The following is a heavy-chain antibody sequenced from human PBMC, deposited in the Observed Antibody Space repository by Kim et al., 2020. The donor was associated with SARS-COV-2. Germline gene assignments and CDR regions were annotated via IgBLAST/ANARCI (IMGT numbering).Heavy chain of an antibody. D-gene: IGHD1-26*01. CDR3: ARSLVGATPDY. CDR2: IYYSGST. V-gene: IGHV4-59*01. J-gene: IGHJ4*02. Sequence: SETLSLTCTVSGGSISSYYWSWIRQPPGKGLEWIGYIYYSGSTNYNPSLKSRVTISVDTSKNQFSLKLSSVTAADTAVYYCARSLVGATPDYWGQGTRVTVSS. CDR1: GGSISSYY.